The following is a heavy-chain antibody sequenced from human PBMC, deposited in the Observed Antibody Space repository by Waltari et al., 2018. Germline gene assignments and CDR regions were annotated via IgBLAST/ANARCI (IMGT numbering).Heavy chain of an antibody. V-gene: IGHV3-23*01. Sequence: EVQLLESGGGLVQPGGSLRLSCAASGFTFSNYAMSWVRQAPGKGFGWVSAISGSGDGTYHGDSVKGRFTISRDNSKNTLDLQMNSLRVEDTAIYFCAKVYSGSYLDYWGQGTLVTVSS. CDR2: ISGSGDGT. CDR3: AKVYSGSYLDY. D-gene: IGHD1-26*01. CDR1: GFTFSNYA. J-gene: IGHJ4*02.